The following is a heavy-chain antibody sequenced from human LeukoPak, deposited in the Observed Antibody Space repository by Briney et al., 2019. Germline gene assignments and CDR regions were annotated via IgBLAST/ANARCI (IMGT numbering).Heavy chain of an antibody. CDR3: ARDWEDIVVVPAADETYNWFDP. CDR1: GYTFTSYG. J-gene: IGHJ5*02. Sequence: ASVKVSCKASGYTFTSYGISWVRQAPGQGLEWMGWINAYNGNTNYAQKLQGRVTMTTETSTRTAYMELGSLRSDDTAVYYCARDWEDIVVVPAADETYNWFDPWGQGTLVTVSS. D-gene: IGHD2-2*01. CDR2: INAYNGNT. V-gene: IGHV1-18*04.